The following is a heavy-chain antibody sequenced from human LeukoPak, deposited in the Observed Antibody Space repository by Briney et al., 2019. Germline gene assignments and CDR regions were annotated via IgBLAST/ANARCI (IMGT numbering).Heavy chain of an antibody. CDR1: GYTFTNYD. D-gene: IGHD3-10*01. CDR2: LNPHSGNT. V-gene: IGHV1-8*01. J-gene: IGHJ4*02. CDR3: ARRIISDY. Sequence: ASVKVSCRASGYTFTNYDINWVRQATGQGLEWMGWLNPHSGNTGYAQKFQGRVTMTRNTSISTAYMELSSLRSDDTAVYYCARRIISDYWGQGSLVTVSS.